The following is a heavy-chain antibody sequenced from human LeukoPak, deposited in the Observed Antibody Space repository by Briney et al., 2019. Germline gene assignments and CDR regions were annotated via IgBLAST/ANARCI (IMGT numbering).Heavy chain of an antibody. CDR1: GGSISSGSYS. J-gene: IGHJ4*02. D-gene: IGHD3-22*01. Sequence: SQTLSLTCTVSGGSISSGSYSWSWIRRPAGKGLEWIGRIYTSGSTNYNPSLKSRVTVSVDTSKNQFSLKLSSVTAADTTVYYCATTYYYDSSGYYRDYWGQGTLVTASS. V-gene: IGHV4-61*02. CDR2: IYTSGST. CDR3: ATTYYYDSSGYYRDY.